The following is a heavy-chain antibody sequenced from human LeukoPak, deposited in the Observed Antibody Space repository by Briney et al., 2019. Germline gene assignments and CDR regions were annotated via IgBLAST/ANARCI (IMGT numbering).Heavy chain of an antibody. Sequence: GGSLRLSCAAPGFTFSSYSMNWVRQAPGKGLEWVSSISSSSSYIYYADSVKGRFTISRDNAKNSLYLQMNSLRAEDTAVYYCAREVVATIFWFDPWGQGTLVTVSS. CDR2: ISSSSSYI. CDR3: AREVVATIFWFDP. D-gene: IGHD5-12*01. V-gene: IGHV3-21*01. J-gene: IGHJ5*02. CDR1: GFTFSSYS.